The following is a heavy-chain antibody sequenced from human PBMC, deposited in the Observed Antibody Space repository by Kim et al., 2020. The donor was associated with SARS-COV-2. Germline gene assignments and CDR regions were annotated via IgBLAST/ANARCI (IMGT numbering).Heavy chain of an antibody. D-gene: IGHD3-3*01. Sequence: GGSLRLSCAASGFTFSDYYMSWIRQAPGKGLEWVSYIISSGSTIYYADSVKGRFTISRDNAKNSLYLQMNSLRAEDTAVYYCARENSHITIFGVVTRIGMDVGRQGTTLTVSS. V-gene: IGHV3-11*01. J-gene: IGHJ6*02. CDR1: GFTFSDYY. CDR3: ARENSHITIFGVVTRIGMDV. CDR2: IISSGSTI.